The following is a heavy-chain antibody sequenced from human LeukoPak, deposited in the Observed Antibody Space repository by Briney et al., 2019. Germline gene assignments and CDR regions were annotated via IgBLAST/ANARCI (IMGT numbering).Heavy chain of an antibody. CDR2: ISSSSSYI. Sequence: GGSLRLSCAASGFTFSSYSMNWARQAPGKGLEWVSSISSSSSYIYYADSVKGRFTISRDNAKNSLYLQMNSLRAEDTAVYYCARVGTSYYGMDVWGQGTTVTVSS. D-gene: IGHD2-2*01. J-gene: IGHJ6*02. CDR3: ARVGTSYYGMDV. V-gene: IGHV3-21*01. CDR1: GFTFSSYS.